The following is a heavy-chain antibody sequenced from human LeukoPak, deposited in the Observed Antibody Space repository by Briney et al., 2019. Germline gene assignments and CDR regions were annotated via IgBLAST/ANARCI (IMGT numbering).Heavy chain of an antibody. CDR1: GDSVSSNSAA. Sequence: SQTLSPTCAISGDSVSSNSAAWNWFRQSPSRGLEWLGRTYYRSKWYNDYVLSVKSRITILPDTSKNQFSLQLTSVTPEDTAVYYCTREYTYGRIDYWGQGTLVTVSS. J-gene: IGHJ4*02. D-gene: IGHD5-18*01. CDR2: TYYRSKWYN. CDR3: TREYTYGRIDY. V-gene: IGHV6-1*01.